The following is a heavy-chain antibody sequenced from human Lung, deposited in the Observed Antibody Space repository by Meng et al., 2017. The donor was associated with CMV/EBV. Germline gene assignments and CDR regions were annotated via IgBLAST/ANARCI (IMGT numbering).Heavy chain of an antibody. CDR3: VRYANSHYGMEF. J-gene: IGHJ6*02. CDR2: IKEDGSGQ. CDR1: GFTFTTFW. Sequence: GGSLRLSCAASGFTFTTFWMTWVRQAPGKGLQWVANIKEDGSGQWYVDSVKGRFTISRDNAKQSVYLQMDSLRVEDTAVYYCVRYANSHYGMEFWGQGTTVTGSS. V-gene: IGHV3-7*01. D-gene: IGHD2-21*01.